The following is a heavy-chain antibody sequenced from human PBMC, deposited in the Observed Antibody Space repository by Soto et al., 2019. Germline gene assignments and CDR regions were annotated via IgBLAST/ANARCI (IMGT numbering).Heavy chain of an antibody. CDR3: ARGVAGSSGWYGRMRYYYYYMDV. D-gene: IGHD6-19*01. CDR1: GYTFTSYA. J-gene: IGHJ6*03. V-gene: IGHV1-3*01. CDR2: LNAGNGNT. Sequence: ASVKVSCKASGYTFTSYAMHWVRQAPGQRLEWMGWLNAGNGNTKYSQKFQGRVTITRDTSASTAYMELSSLRSEDTAVYYCARGVAGSSGWYGRMRYYYYYMDVWGKGTTVTVSS.